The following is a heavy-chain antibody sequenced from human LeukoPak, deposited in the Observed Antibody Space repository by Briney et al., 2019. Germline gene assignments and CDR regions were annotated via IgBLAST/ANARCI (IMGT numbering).Heavy chain of an antibody. CDR3: ARVPDNWFDP. CDR2: ISAYNGNT. J-gene: IGHJ5*02. V-gene: IGHV1-18*01. CDR1: GGTFSSHS. Sequence: ASVKVSCKASGGTFSSHSFSWVRQAPGQGLEWMGWISAYNGNTNYAQKLQGRVTMTTDTSTSTAYMELRSLRSDDTAVYYCARVPDNWFDPWGQGTLVTVSS.